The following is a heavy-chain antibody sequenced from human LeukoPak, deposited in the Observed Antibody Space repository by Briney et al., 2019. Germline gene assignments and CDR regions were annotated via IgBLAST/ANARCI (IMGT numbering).Heavy chain of an antibody. CDR2: ISYDGRNE. CDR3: AKDQKSKSSSSNYYYYYMDV. D-gene: IGHD6-6*01. Sequence: GGSLRLSCAPSGFTFSNYGMHWVRRAPGKGLDWVAVISYDGRNEYYADSVKGRFTISRDNSKNTLYLQMNSLRVEDTAVYYCAKDQKSKSSSSNYYYYYMDVWGKGTTVTVSS. V-gene: IGHV3-30*18. CDR1: GFTFSNYG. J-gene: IGHJ6*03.